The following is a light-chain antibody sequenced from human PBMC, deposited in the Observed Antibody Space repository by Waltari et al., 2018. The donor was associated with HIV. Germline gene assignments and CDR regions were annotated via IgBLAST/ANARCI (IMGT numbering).Light chain of an antibody. CDR1: SSDVGGYKY. J-gene: IGLJ1*01. CDR2: EVS. Sequence: QSALTQPASVSGYPGQSITISCTGTSSDVGGYKYVSWYQQHPGKAPKLMIYEVSNRPSGVSNRFSGSKSGNTASLTISGLQAEDEADYYCSSYTSSSPYVFGTGTKVTVL. CDR3: SSYTSSSPYV. V-gene: IGLV2-14*01.